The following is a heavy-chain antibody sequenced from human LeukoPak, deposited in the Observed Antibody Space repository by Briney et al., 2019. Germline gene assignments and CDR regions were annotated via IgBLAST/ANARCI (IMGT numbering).Heavy chain of an antibody. CDR3: AKDLGSAITSALVLDV. Sequence: GGSLRLSCAVSGFTVTNNYMTWVRQAPGKGLEWVSLIYSGGTTFYADSVKGRFTISRDNVKNVLYLQMNSLRPEDTALYYCAKDLGSAITSALVLDVWGQGTTVIVS. V-gene: IGHV3-53*01. CDR2: IYSGGTT. CDR1: GFTVTNNY. J-gene: IGHJ6*02. D-gene: IGHD2-15*01.